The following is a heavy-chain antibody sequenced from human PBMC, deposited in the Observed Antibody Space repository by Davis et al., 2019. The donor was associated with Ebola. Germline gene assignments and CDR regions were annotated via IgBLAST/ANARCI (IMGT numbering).Heavy chain of an antibody. D-gene: IGHD1-26*01. J-gene: IGHJ4*02. V-gene: IGHV4-59*12. CDR2: IYYSGST. CDR3: ARDGLLGYYFDY. Sequence: SETLSLTCTVSGGSISSYYWSWIRQPPGKGLEWIGYIYYSGSTNYNPSLKSRVTISVDTSKNQFSLKLSSVTAADTAVYYCARDGLLGYYFDYWGQGTLVTVSS. CDR1: GGSISSYY.